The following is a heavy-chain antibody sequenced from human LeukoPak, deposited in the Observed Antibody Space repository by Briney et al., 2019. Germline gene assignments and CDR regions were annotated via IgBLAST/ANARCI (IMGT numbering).Heavy chain of an antibody. J-gene: IGHJ5*02. CDR2: ISSSSNYI. CDR1: GFTFSSYW. CDR3: ARGKTSQNIVTRKTYNWFDP. D-gene: IGHD2/OR15-2a*01. V-gene: IGHV3-21*01. Sequence: GGSLRLSCAASGFTFSSYWMHWVRQAPGKGLEWVSSISSSSNYIYYADSVKGRYTISRDNAKNSLYLKMKSLRAEDTAVYYCARGKTSQNIVTRKTYNWFDPWGQGTLVTVSS.